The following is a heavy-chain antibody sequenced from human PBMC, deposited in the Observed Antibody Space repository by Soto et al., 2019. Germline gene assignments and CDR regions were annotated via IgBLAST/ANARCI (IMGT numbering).Heavy chain of an antibody. Sequence: PSETLSLTCTVSGGSISSSSYSWSWIRQPPGKGLEWIGYIYYSGSTNYNPSLKSRVTISVDTSKNQFSLKLSSVTAADTAVYYCAKTNRNWFDPWGQGTLVTVSS. J-gene: IGHJ5*02. V-gene: IGHV4-61*05. CDR2: IYYSGST. CDR1: GGSISSSSYS. CDR3: AKTNRNWFDP.